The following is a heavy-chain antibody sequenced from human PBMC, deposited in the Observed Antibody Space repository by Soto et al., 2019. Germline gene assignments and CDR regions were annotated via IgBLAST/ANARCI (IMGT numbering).Heavy chain of an antibody. CDR3: ASHQRTTGKRFYGMDV. J-gene: IGHJ6*02. CDR2: ISGSGGST. CDR1: GFTFSSYA. V-gene: IGHV3-23*01. D-gene: IGHD1-1*01. Sequence: GGSLRLSCAASGFTFSSYAMSWVRQAPGKGLEWVSAISGSGGSTYYADSGKGRFTISRDNSKNTLYLQMNSLRAEDTAVYYCASHQRTTGKRFYGMDVWGQGTTVTVSS.